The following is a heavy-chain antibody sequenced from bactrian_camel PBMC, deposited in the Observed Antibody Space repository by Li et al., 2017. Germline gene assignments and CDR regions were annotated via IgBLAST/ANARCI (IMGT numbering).Heavy chain of an antibody. CDR3: ASANYGDSAMNY. D-gene: IGHD5*01. Sequence: VQLVESGGGLVQPGGSLRLSCAASGFTFSTYGMNWVRQAPGKEREGVAAFYVGSGVTFYAGSVKGRFTISRDNAKNTAYLQLNSLKTEDMAMYYCASANYGDSAMNYWGQGTQVTVS. J-gene: IGHJ4*01. V-gene: IGHV3S40*01. CDR1: GFTFSTYG. CDR2: FYVGSGVT.